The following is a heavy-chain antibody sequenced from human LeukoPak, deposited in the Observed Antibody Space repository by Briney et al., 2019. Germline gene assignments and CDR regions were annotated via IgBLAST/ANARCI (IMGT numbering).Heavy chain of an antibody. CDR1: GGTFSSYA. J-gene: IGHJ4*02. D-gene: IGHD6-13*01. CDR2: IIPIFGTA. CDR3: ARDIAAAGTNGGGYFDY. V-gene: IGHV1-69*05. Sequence: SEKVSCKASGGTFSSYAISWVRQAPGQGREWVGGIIPIFGTANYAQKFQGRVTITTDESTSTAYMELSSLRSEDTAVYYCARDIAAAGTNGGGYFDYWGQGTLVTVSS.